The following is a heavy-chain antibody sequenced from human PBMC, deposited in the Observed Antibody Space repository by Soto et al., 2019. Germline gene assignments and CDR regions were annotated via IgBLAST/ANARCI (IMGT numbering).Heavy chain of an antibody. Sequence: QVQLVQSGAEVKKPGASVKVSCKASGYTFTSYDINWVRQATGQGLEWMGWMNPNSGNTGYAQKFQGRVTMTRNTSISTAYMELSSLRSEDTAVYYCARGIRLAWLLLGYYYYSYMDVWGKGTTVTVSS. J-gene: IGHJ6*03. CDR3: ARGIRLAWLLLGYYYYSYMDV. CDR1: GYTFTSYD. V-gene: IGHV1-8*01. D-gene: IGHD3-3*01. CDR2: MNPNSGNT.